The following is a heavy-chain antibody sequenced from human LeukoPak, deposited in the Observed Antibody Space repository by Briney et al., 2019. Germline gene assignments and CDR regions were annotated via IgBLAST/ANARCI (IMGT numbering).Heavy chain of an antibody. V-gene: IGHV3-23*01. Sequence: GGSLRLSCAASGFTFSDYYMSWIRQAPGKGLEWVAGISGSGYGSWYADSVKGRLTISRDNSRNIVFLEIQSLKVEDTAVYYCTKEVRGFSYGDNWGQGTLVTVSS. CDR2: ISGSGYGS. D-gene: IGHD5-18*01. CDR3: TKEVRGFSYGDN. CDR1: GFTFSDYY. J-gene: IGHJ4*02.